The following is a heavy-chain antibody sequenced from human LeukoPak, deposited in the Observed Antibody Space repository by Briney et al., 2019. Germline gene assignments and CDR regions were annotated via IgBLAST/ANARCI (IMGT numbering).Heavy chain of an antibody. CDR1: GFTVSSNY. CDR3: ARYSSGNFDY. J-gene: IGHJ4*02. CDR2: IYSGGST. V-gene: IGHV3-53*01. D-gene: IGHD3-22*01. Sequence: GRSLRLSCAASGFTVSSNYMRWVRQHRGRGLEWVSVIYSGGSTYYADSVKGRFTISRDNSKNTLYLQMNSLRAEDTAVYYCARYSSGNFDYWGQGTLVTVSS.